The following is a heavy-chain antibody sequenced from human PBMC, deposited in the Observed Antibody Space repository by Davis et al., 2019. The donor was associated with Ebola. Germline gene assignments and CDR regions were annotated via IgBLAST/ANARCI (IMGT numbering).Heavy chain of an antibody. CDR2: IYPGDSDT. CDR1: GYSFTSYW. V-gene: IGHV5-51*01. D-gene: IGHD6-13*01. CDR3: ARSGIAAAGRIVYYYYGMDV. Sequence: GESLKISCKGSGYSFTSYWIGWVRQMPGKGLEWMGIIYPGDSDTRYSPSFQGQVTISADKSISTAYLQWSSLKASDTAMYYCARSGIAAAGRIVYYYYGMDVWGQGTTVTVSS. J-gene: IGHJ6*02.